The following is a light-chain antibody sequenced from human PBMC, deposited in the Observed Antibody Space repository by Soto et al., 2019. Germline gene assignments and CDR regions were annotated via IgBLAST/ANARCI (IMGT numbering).Light chain of an antibody. CDR1: QSVTSRY. J-gene: IGKJ2*01. Sequence: ENVLTQSPGILSLSPGERATLSCRATQSVTSRYFAWYQQKPGQAPRLLIYGISTRATDIPDRFSGSGSGTDFTLTISRLEPEDLVVYYCQQYSTLPHTFGQGTKLEVK. V-gene: IGKV3-20*01. CDR2: GIS. CDR3: QQYSTLPHT.